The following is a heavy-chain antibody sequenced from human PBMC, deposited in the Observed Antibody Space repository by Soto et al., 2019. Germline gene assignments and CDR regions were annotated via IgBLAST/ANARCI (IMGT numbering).Heavy chain of an antibody. J-gene: IGHJ3*02. CDR1: GFTFSSYA. Sequence: EVQLLESGGGLVQPGGSLRLSCAASGFTFSSYAMSWVRQAPGKGLEWVSAISGSGGSTYNADSVKGRFTSSRDNAKNTLYPQMNSLRAEDTAVYYCAKDPNAFDIWGQGTMVTVSS. V-gene: IGHV3-23*01. CDR2: ISGSGGST. CDR3: AKDPNAFDI.